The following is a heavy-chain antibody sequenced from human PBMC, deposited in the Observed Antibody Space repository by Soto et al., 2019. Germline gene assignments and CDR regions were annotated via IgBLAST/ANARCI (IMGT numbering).Heavy chain of an antibody. CDR3: AREDYGDYSLGNY. J-gene: IGHJ4*02. Sequence: QVQLVESGGGVVQPGRSLRLSCAASGFTFSSYGMHWVRQAPGKGLEWVAVIWYDGSNKYYADSVKGRFTISRDNSKNTLYLQMNSLRAEDTAVYYCAREDYGDYSLGNYWGQGTLVTVSS. V-gene: IGHV3-33*01. D-gene: IGHD4-17*01. CDR1: GFTFSSYG. CDR2: IWYDGSNK.